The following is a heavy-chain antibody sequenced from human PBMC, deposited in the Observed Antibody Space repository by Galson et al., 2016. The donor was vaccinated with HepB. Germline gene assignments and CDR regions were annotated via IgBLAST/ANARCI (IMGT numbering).Heavy chain of an antibody. D-gene: IGHD5-12*01. CDR1: GFPFSAYG. Sequence: SLRLSCAASGFPFSAYGMHWVRQAPGKGLEWVAVIWYGGSNRYYADSVKGRFTISRDISKNTLFLQMKSLRVEDTAVYYCARDRVGYSSGAKEFDCWGQGTLVTVSS. CDR2: IWYGGSNR. V-gene: IGHV3-33*01. J-gene: IGHJ4*02. CDR3: ARDRVGYSSGAKEFDC.